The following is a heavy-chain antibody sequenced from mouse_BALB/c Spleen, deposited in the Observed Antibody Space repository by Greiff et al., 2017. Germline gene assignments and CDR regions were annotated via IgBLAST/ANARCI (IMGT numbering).Heavy chain of an antibody. D-gene: IGHD2-3*01. J-gene: IGHJ4*01. CDR2: IDPANGNT. CDR1: GFNIKDTY. V-gene: IGHV14-3*02. Sequence: VQLQQSGAELVKPGASVKLSCTASGFNIKDTYMHWVKQRPEQGLEWIGRIDPANGNTKYDPKFQGKATITADTSSNTAYLQLSSLTSEDTAVYYYAREPGYDGDYAMDYWGQGTSVTVSS. CDR3: AREPGYDGDYAMDY.